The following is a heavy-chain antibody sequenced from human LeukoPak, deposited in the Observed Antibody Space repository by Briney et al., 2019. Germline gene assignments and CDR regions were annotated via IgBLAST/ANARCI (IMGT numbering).Heavy chain of an antibody. V-gene: IGHV3-30-3*01. J-gene: IGHJ4*02. CDR1: GFTFSSYA. CDR3: ASLVYYDILTGYPNPSFDY. D-gene: IGHD3-9*01. CDR2: ISYDGSNK. Sequence: PGRSLRLPCAASGFTFSSYAMHWVRQAPGKGLEWVAVISYDGSNKYYADSVRGRFTISRDNSKNTLYLQMNSLRAEDTAVYYCASLVYYDILTGYPNPSFDYWGQGTLVTVSS.